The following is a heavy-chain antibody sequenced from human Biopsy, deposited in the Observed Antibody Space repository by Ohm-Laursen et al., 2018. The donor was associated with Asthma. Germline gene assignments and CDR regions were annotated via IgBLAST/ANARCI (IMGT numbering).Heavy chain of an antibody. CDR3: ARVKDGYNFDY. Sequence: SQTLSLTCAVSGGSISRGGYSWSWIRQPPGKGLEWIGYIYHSGITYYNPSLKGRVTISVDRSKNQHCLKLSAVTAADTAVYYCARVKDGYNFDYWGQGTLVTVSS. CDR2: IYHSGIT. CDR1: GGSISRGGYS. V-gene: IGHV4-30-2*01. J-gene: IGHJ4*02. D-gene: IGHD5-24*01.